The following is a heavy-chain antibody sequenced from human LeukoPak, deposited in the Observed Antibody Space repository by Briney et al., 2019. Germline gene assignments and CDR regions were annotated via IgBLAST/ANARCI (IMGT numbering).Heavy chain of an antibody. CDR2: IIPIFGTA. D-gene: IGHD3-22*01. Sequence: ASVEVSCKASGGTFSSYAISWVRQAPGQGLEWMGGIIPIFGTANYAQKFQGRVTITADESTSTAYMELSSLRSEDTAVYYCARTPQSHDYYYDSSGYYDYWGQGTLVTVSS. J-gene: IGHJ4*02. CDR1: GGTFSSYA. V-gene: IGHV1-69*13. CDR3: ARTPQSHDYYYDSSGYYDY.